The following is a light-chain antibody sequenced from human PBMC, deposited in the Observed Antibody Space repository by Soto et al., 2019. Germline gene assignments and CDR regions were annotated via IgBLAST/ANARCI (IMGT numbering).Light chain of an antibody. J-gene: IGKJ1*01. CDR2: ATS. Sequence: EIVLTQSPGTLSLSPGETATLSCRASQTVNSDYLAWFQQRPGQAPRLLIFATSRRATDIPDRFSGSGSGTDFPLAIRRLEPEDFGVYYCHQFGYSPRTFGQGTKVE. CDR1: QTVNSDY. CDR3: HQFGYSPRT. V-gene: IGKV3-20*01.